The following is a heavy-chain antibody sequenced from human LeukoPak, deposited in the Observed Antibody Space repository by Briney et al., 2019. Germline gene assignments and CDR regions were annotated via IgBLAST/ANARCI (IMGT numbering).Heavy chain of an antibody. CDR3: ARGSAWYFVY. D-gene: IGHD6-19*01. CDR1: GGSVSSGSSH. J-gene: IGHJ4*02. CDR2: IYYSGNT. Sequence: PSETLSLTCTVSGGSVSSGSSHWSWIRQPPGKGLEWIGYIYYSGNTNYNPSLKSRVTISVNTSKNQFSLKLSSVTAADTALYYCARGSAWYFVYWGQGTLVTVSS. V-gene: IGHV4-61*01.